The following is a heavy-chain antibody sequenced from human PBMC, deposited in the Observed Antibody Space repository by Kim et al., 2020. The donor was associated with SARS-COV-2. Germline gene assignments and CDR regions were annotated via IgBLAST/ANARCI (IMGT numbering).Heavy chain of an antibody. V-gene: IGHV6-1*01. J-gene: IGHJ3*02. Sequence: AGSVKSRITINPATSKNQFSLQLNSVTPEDTAVYYCARGVITIFLDSFDIWGQGTMVTVSS. D-gene: IGHD3-3*01. CDR3: ARGVITIFLDSFDI.